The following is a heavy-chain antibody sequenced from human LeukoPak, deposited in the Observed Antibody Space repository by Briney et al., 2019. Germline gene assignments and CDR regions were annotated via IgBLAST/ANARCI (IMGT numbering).Heavy chain of an antibody. CDR1: GGSFSGYY. J-gene: IGHJ6*02. Sequence: KPSETLSLTCAVYGGSFSGYYWSWIRQPPGKGLEWIGEINHSGSTNYNPSLKSRVTISVDTSKNQFSLKLSSVTAADTAVYYCARVSYGDYGADYGMDVWGQGTTVTVSS. V-gene: IGHV4-34*01. CDR2: INHSGST. CDR3: ARVSYGDYGADYGMDV. D-gene: IGHD4-17*01.